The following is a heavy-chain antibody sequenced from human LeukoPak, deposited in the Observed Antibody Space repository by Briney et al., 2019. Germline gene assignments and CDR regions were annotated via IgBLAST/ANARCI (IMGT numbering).Heavy chain of an antibody. D-gene: IGHD1-14*01. CDR2: INAGNGNT. CDR3: ARAPSGFTSGPGDH. CDR1: GYTFTSYA. V-gene: IGHV1-3*01. Sequence: ASVKVSCKASGYTFTSYAMRWVRQAPGQRLEWMGWINAGNGNTKYSQKFQGRVTITRDTSASTAYMELSSLRSEDTAVYYCARAPSGFTSGPGDHWGQGTLVTVSS. J-gene: IGHJ4*02.